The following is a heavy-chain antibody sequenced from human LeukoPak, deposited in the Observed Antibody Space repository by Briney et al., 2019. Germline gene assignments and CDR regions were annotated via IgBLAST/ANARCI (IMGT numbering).Heavy chain of an antibody. V-gene: IGHV4-39*01. Sequence: SETLSLTCTVSGGSIRTSHHYWGCLRQPPGKGLEWIGSIYFSGSTNYNPSLKSRVSISVDPSKHQFTLRLSSVTASDTAVYYGARTPYGRFDYWGQGTLVTVSS. J-gene: IGHJ4*02. CDR2: IYFSGST. CDR3: ARTPYGRFDY. D-gene: IGHD2-8*01. CDR1: GGSIRTSHHY.